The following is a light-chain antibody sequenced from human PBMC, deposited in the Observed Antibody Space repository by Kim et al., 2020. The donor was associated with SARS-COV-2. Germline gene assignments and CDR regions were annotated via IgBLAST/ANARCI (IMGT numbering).Light chain of an antibody. CDR1: RSNIGNHP. J-gene: IGLJ2*01. Sequence: GQRVVIACSGSRSNIGNHPVNWYQQFPGTAPHLLIRNNDQRPSRVPDRFSGSKSGTSASLAISGLQSEDEADYYCVAWDDSLTGVVIGGGTQLTVL. CDR3: VAWDDSLTGVV. CDR2: NND. V-gene: IGLV1-44*01.